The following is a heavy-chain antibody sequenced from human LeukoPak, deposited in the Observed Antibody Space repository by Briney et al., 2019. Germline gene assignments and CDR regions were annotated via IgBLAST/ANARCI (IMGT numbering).Heavy chain of an antibody. V-gene: IGHV3-30*02. D-gene: IGHD1-26*01. CDR2: IRYDGSNK. CDR1: GFTFSSYG. CDR3: ARGPVSSGSYYFWGTPIYYYYMDV. J-gene: IGHJ6*03. Sequence: GGSLRLSCAASGFTFSSYGMHWVRQAPGKGLEWVAFIRYDGSNKYYADSVKGRFTISRDNSKNTLYLQMNSLRAEDTAVYYCARGPVSSGSYYFWGTPIYYYYMDVWGKGTTVTVSS.